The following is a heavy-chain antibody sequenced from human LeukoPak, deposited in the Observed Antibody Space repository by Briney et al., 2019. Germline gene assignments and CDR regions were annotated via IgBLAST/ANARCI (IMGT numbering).Heavy chain of an antibody. CDR3: ARDLLGSDILTGNDAFDI. D-gene: IGHD3-9*01. CDR2: IYSGGST. CDR1: GFTLSSYW. V-gene: IGHV3-53*01. J-gene: IGHJ3*02. Sequence: GGSLRLSCAASGFTLSSYWMSWVRQAPGKGLEWVSVIYSGGSTYYADSVKGRFTISRDNSKNTLYLQMNSLRAEDTAVYYCARDLLGSDILTGNDAFDIWGQGTMVTVSS.